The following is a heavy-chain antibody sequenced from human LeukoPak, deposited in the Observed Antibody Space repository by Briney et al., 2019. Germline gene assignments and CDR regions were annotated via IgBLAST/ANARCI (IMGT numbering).Heavy chain of an antibody. D-gene: IGHD5-12*01. J-gene: IGHJ4*02. CDR3: ARDGGYSGYDADC. CDR2: ISDTSAM. CDR1: GFSFSLYS. Sequence: GGSLRLSCVASGFSFSLYSMKWVRQAPGKGLEWVSYISDTSAMYYADSVRGRFTISRDNAKNSLFLQMNSLRVEDTGVYYCARDGGYSGYDADCWGQGTLVAVSS. V-gene: IGHV3-48*01.